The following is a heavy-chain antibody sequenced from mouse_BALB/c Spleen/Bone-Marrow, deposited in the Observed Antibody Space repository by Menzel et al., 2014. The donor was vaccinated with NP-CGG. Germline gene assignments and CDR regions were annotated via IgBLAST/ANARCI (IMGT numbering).Heavy chain of an antibody. CDR2: ISSGGSHT. D-gene: IGHD2-10*02. CDR3: ARRGYDNSYWYFGV. CDR1: GFTFSSYG. J-gene: IGHJ1*01. V-gene: IGHV5-6*02. Sequence: EVMLVESGGDLVKPGGSLKLSCAASGFTFSSYGMSWVRQTPDKRLEWVATISSGGSHTYYPDSVKGRFTISRDNAKSTLYLQMSSLKSEDTAIYYCARRGYDNSYWYFGVWGAGTTVTVSS.